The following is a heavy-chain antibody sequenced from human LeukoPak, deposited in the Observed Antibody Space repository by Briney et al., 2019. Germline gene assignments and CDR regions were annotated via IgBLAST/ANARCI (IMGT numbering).Heavy chain of an antibody. Sequence: GGSLRLSCAASGLTFSKCSMTWVRQAPGKGLEWVSFIDTSSTTMYYTDSVKGRFTISRDNAKNSLYLQMNGLKVEDTAIYYCARDNWVDCWGQGTLVTVSS. J-gene: IGHJ5*01. CDR3: ARDNWVDC. V-gene: IGHV3-48*04. CDR1: GLTFSKCS. CDR2: IDTSSTTM.